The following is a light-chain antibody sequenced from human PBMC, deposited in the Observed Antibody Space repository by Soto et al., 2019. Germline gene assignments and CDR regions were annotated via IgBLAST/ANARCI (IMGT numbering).Light chain of an antibody. J-gene: IGKJ1*01. V-gene: IGKV1-39*01. CDR2: AAS. Sequence: QMTQSPSSLSASVGDRVTITCRASQSISSYLNWYQQKPGKAPKLLNYAASSLQSGVPSRFSGSGSGTDFTLTISSLQPEDFATYYCQQTYSTPPTFGQGTKVDIK. CDR1: QSISSY. CDR3: QQTYSTPPT.